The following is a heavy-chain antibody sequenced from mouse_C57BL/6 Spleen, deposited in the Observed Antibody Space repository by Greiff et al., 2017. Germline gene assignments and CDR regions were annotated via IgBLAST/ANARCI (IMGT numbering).Heavy chain of an antibody. J-gene: IGHJ1*03. D-gene: IGHD2-2*01. Sequence: VQLQQSGTELVKPGASVKLSCKASGYTFTSYWMHWVKQRPGQGLEWLGNINPSNGGTNYNEKFKSKATLTVDKSSSTAYMQLSSLTSEDSAVYYCARSLWLRRDWYFDVWGTGTTVTVAA. CDR1: GYTFTSYW. CDR2: INPSNGGT. V-gene: IGHV1-53*01. CDR3: ARSLWLRRDWYFDV.